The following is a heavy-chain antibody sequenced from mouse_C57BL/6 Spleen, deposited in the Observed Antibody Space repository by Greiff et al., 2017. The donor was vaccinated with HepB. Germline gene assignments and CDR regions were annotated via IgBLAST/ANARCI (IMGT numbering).Heavy chain of an antibody. J-gene: IGHJ2*01. CDR3: ARVPDGYPYYFDY. D-gene: IGHD2-3*01. CDR1: GYSITSGYY. V-gene: IGHV3-6*01. Sequence: EVKLQESGPGLVKPSQSLSLTCSVTGYSITSGYYWNWIRQFPGNKLEWMGYISYDGSNNYNPSHKKRISITRDTPKNQFFLKLNSVTTEDTATYYCARVPDGYPYYFDYWGQGTTLTVSS. CDR2: ISYDGSN.